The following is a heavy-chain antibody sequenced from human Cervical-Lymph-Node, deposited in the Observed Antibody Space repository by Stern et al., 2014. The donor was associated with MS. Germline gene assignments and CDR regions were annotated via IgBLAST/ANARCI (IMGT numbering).Heavy chain of an antibody. CDR2: ITSGSAYL. Sequence: EVQLVESGGDLVKPGGSLRLSCEASGFTFSYYDMNWVRQAPGKGLEWVSSITSGSAYLYYADSVKGRFTISRDNAKNSLYLQMNSPRAEDTAGYYCARQDGYNLDYWGRGTLVTVSS. CDR1: GFTFSYYD. J-gene: IGHJ4*02. D-gene: IGHD5-24*01. V-gene: IGHV3-21*01. CDR3: ARQDGYNLDY.